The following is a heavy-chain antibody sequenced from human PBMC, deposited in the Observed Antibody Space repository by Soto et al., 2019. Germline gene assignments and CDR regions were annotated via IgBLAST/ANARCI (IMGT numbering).Heavy chain of an antibody. CDR3: ARESYTYGYAIDL. J-gene: IGHJ5*02. D-gene: IGHD5-18*01. CDR2: IYSSGST. Sequence: QVQLQESGPGLVKPSQTLSLTCSVSGGPISSGGYYWNWVRRHPGKALEWIGYIYSSGSTYHNPSHESRVFYLKDASKSHFSLELTSVTAADTTVYFCARESYTYGYAIDLWGQGTLVTVSS. V-gene: IGHV4-31*03. CDR1: GGPISSGGYY.